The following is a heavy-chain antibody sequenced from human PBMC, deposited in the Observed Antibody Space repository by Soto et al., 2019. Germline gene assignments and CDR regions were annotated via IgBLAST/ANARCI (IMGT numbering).Heavy chain of an antibody. CDR1: GFTFSSYA. CDR3: AKDPLDILSGLGAFDI. J-gene: IGHJ3*02. D-gene: IGHD3-9*01. Sequence: GGSLRLSCAASGFTFSSYAMSWVRQAPGKGLEWVSAISGSGGSTYYADSVKGRFTISRDNSKNTLYLQMNSLRAEDTAVYYCAKDPLDILSGLGAFDIWGQGTMVTVSS. V-gene: IGHV3-23*01. CDR2: ISGSGGST.